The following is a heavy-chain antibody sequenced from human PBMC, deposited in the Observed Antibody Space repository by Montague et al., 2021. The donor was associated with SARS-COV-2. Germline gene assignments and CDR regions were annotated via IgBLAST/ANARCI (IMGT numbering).Heavy chain of an antibody. CDR3: ARIPVGSKYYLDF. CDR2: TYYRSKWYN. CDR1: GDSVSSNIAT. V-gene: IGHV6-1*01. Sequence: GAISGDSVSSNIATWNWIRQSPSRGLEWLGRTYYRSKWYNDYAESVKSRITIDPDTSKHQFSLHLNSVTPEDTAVYYCARIPVGSKYYLDFWGQGTLVTVSS. D-gene: IGHD2-2*01. J-gene: IGHJ4*02.